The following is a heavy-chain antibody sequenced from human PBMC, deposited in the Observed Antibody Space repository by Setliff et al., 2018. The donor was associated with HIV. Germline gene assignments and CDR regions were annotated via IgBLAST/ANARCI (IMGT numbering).Heavy chain of an antibody. CDR3: AKSEGTGWIQLCPFDC. Sequence: GSLRLSCAASGFTVSSNYMSWVRQAPGKGLEWVSVIYSGGSTYYADSVKGRFTISRDNSKNTLYLQMNTLRAEDTAVYYCAKSEGTGWIQLCPFDCWGQGTLVTVSS. CDR1: GFTVSSNY. V-gene: IGHV3-53*01. J-gene: IGHJ4*02. CDR2: IYSGGST. D-gene: IGHD5-18*01.